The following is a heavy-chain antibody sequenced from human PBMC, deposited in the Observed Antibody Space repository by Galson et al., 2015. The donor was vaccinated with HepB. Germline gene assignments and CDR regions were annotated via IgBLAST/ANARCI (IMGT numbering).Heavy chain of an antibody. V-gene: IGHV3-23*01. D-gene: IGHD6-19*01. CDR3: AKAKSTVAGTSRYFDY. J-gene: IGHJ4*02. Sequence: SLRLSCAASGFTFSSYAMSWVRQAPGKGLEWVSAISGSGGSTYYADSVKGRFTISRDNSKNTLYLQMSSLRAEDTAVYYCAKAKSTVAGTSRYFDYWGQGTLVTVSS. CDR1: GFTFSSYA. CDR2: ISGSGGST.